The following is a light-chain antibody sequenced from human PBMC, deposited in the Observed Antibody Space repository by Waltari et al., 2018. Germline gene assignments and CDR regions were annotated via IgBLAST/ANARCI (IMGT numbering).Light chain of an antibody. CDR2: TTN. Sequence: QTVVTQEPSLTVSPGGTVTLTCASSAGAVTSGYYPNWFQQKPGQAPRALIYTTNNKHSWTPARFSGSLLGDKAALTLSGVQPEDEAEYYCLVYYGGAWVFSGGTKLTVL. CDR3: LVYYGGAWV. V-gene: IGLV7-43*01. CDR1: AGAVTSGYY. J-gene: IGLJ3*02.